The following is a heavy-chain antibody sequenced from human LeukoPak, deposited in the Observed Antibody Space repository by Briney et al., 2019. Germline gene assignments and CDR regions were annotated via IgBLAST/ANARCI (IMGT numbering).Heavy chain of an antibody. D-gene: IGHD2-21*02. CDR2: IIPIFGTA. J-gene: IGHJ5*02. Sequence: KISCKGSGYSFTSYWIGWVRQAPGQGLEWMGGIIPIFGTANYAQKFQGRVTITADESTSTAYMELSSLRSEDTAVYYCARVSTVVVTAQAWFDPWGQGTLVTVSS. CDR1: GYSFTSYW. V-gene: IGHV1-69*01. CDR3: ARVSTVVVTAQAWFDP.